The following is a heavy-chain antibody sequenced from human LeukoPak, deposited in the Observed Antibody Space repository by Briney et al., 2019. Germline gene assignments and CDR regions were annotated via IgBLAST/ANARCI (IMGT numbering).Heavy chain of an antibody. D-gene: IGHD3-3*01. V-gene: IGHV4-39*06. CDR1: GGSISSNSYY. Sequence: PSETLSLTCTVSGGSISSNSYYWGWIRQPPGKGLEWIGSIYYSGSIYSNPSLKSRVTISVDTSKNQFPLKLSSVTAADTAVYYCARKGRFLEWLLYASAFDIWGQGTMVTVSS. CDR3: ARKGRFLEWLLYASAFDI. CDR2: IYYSGSI. J-gene: IGHJ3*02.